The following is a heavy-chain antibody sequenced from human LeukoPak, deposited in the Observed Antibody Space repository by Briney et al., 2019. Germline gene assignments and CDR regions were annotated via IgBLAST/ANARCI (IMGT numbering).Heavy chain of an antibody. J-gene: IGHJ6*02. Sequence: GGSLRLSCAASGFTFSSYEMNWVRQAPGKGLEWVSYISSSGSTIYYADSVKGRFTISRDNAKCSLYLQMNSLRAEDTAVYYCAREDTAMVNYYYYGMDVWGQGTTVTVSS. CDR3: AREDTAMVNYYYYGMDV. CDR1: GFTFSSYE. CDR2: ISSSGSTI. D-gene: IGHD5-18*01. V-gene: IGHV3-48*03.